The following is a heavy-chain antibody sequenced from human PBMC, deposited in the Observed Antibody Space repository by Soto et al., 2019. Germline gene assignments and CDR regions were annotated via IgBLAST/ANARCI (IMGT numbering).Heavy chain of an antibody. CDR1: GFTFSSYA. V-gene: IGHV3-23*01. Sequence: GGSLRLSCAASGFTFSSYAMSWVRQAPGKGLEWVSAISGSGGSTYYADSVKGRFTISRDNSKNTLYLQMSSLRAEDTAVYYCAKPKYRIAVAGNYYFDYWGPGTLVTVSS. CDR3: AKPKYRIAVAGNYYFDY. J-gene: IGHJ4*02. CDR2: ISGSGGST. D-gene: IGHD6-19*01.